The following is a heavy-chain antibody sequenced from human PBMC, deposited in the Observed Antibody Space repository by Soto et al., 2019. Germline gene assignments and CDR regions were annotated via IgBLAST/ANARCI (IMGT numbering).Heavy chain of an antibody. CDR3: ARDRSYSLDV. CDR1: GSTYSNEW. Sequence: PGGPLRVSCAVWGSTYSNEWRDWVRQAPGKGLVWVSHINSDGSSTNYADFVKGRFTIARDNAKNTVYLQMNSLRAEDTAVYYCARDRSYSLDVWGQGTTVTVSS. V-gene: IGHV3-74*01. CDR2: INSDGSST. J-gene: IGHJ6*02.